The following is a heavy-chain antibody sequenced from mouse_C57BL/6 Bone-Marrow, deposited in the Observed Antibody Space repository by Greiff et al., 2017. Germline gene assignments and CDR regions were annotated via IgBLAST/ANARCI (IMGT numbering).Heavy chain of an antibody. CDR2: ISSGSSTI. J-gene: IGHJ3*01. CDR3: ASDGNFEGFAY. D-gene: IGHD2-1*01. V-gene: IGHV5-17*01. CDR1: GFTFSDYG. Sequence: EVQGVESGGGLVKPGGSLKLSCAASGFTFSDYGMHWVRQAPEKGLEWVAYISSGSSTIYYADTVKGRFTISRDNAKNTLFLQMTSLRSEDTAMYYCASDGNFEGFAYWGQGTLVTVSA.